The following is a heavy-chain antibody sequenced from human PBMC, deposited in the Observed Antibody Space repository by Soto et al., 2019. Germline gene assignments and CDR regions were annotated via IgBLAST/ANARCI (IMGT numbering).Heavy chain of an antibody. Sequence: QVQLVQSGAEVKKPGSSVKVSCKASGGTFSSYAISWVRQAPGQGLEWMGGIIPSFGTANYAQKFQGRVTIAADKSTSTAYMELSSLRSEDTAVYYCARGGLTTIVATNWFDPWGQGTLVTGSS. CDR2: IIPSFGTA. J-gene: IGHJ5*02. CDR1: GGTFSSYA. CDR3: ARGGLTTIVATNWFDP. D-gene: IGHD4-17*01. V-gene: IGHV1-69*06.